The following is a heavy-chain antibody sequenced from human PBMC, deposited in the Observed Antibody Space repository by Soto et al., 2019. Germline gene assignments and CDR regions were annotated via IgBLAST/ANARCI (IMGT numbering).Heavy chain of an antibody. V-gene: IGHV4-39*02. Sequence: LQLQESGPGLVKPSETLSLTCTVSGGFISTSSYYWGWVRQPPGKGLEWIGTIYYTGYTYYNPSLKSRVAMSVDTSKDHFSLNLTSVIAADTAIYYCARSAIAVNGLFDHWGLGTLVTVSS. CDR3: ARSAIAVNGLFDH. CDR2: IYYTGYT. J-gene: IGHJ4*02. CDR1: GGFISTSSYY. D-gene: IGHD6-19*01.